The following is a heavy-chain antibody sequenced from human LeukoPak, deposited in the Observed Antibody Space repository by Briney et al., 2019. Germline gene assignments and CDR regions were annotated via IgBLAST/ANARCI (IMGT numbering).Heavy chain of an antibody. J-gene: IGHJ5*02. D-gene: IGHD5-24*01. CDR2: IYHSGST. CDR3: ARGGLEMATKNNWLDP. V-gene: IGHV4-30-2*01. Sequence: PSETLPLTCTVSGDSLSSGYYSWSWIRQPPGRGLEWIGYIYHSGSTYYNPSLESRVTISVDRSQNQIFLQLRSVTAADAAVYYCARGGLEMATKNNWLDPWGQGTLVTVSS. CDR1: GDSLSSGYYS.